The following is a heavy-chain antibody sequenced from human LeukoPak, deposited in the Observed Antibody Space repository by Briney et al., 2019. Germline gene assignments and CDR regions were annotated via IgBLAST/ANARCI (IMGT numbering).Heavy chain of an antibody. D-gene: IGHD6-19*01. CDR3: AKDSSSGWSPDY. J-gene: IGHJ4*02. CDR2: ISYDGSNE. Sequence: GGSLRLSCAASGFTFSNYGIHWVRQAPGKGLEWVAIISYDGSNEYYADSVKGRFTISRDNSKNTLYLQMNSLRAEDTAVYYCAKDSSSGWSPDYWGQGTLVTVSS. V-gene: IGHV3-30*19. CDR1: GFTFSNYG.